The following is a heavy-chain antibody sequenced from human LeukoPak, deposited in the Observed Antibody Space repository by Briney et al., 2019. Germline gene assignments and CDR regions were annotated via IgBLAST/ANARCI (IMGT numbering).Heavy chain of an antibody. CDR3: ARDLRLLYSGYDRGIEY. J-gene: IGHJ4*02. Sequence: ASVKVSCKASGYTFTSYYMHWVRQAPGQGLEWMGIINPSGGSTSYAQKFQGRVTMTRDTSTSTVYMELSSLRSEDTAVYYCARDLRLLYSGYDRGIEYWGQGTLVTVSS. V-gene: IGHV1-46*01. D-gene: IGHD5-12*01. CDR2: INPSGGST. CDR1: GYTFTSYY.